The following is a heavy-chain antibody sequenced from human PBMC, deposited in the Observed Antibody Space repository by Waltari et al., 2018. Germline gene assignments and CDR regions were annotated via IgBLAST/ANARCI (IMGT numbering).Heavy chain of an antibody. D-gene: IGHD3-10*01. V-gene: IGHV1-2*06. CDR1: GYTFTGYY. CDR3: AREDGSGSYFTPY. Sequence: QVQLVQSGAEVNKPGASVKVSCKASGYTFTGYYMHWVRQAPGQGLEWMGRINPNSGGTNYAQKFQGRVTMTRDTSISTAYMELSRLRSDDTAVYYCAREDGSGSYFTPYWGQGTLVTVSS. J-gene: IGHJ4*02. CDR2: INPNSGGT.